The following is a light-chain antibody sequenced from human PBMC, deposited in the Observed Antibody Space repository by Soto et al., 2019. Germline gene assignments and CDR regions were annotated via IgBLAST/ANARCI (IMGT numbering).Light chain of an antibody. CDR1: QSVSSY. Sequence: EIVLTQSPATLSLSPGERATLSCRASQSVSSYLAWYQQKPGQAPRLLIYDASNRATGIPARFSGSGSGTEFTLTINSLQAEDCAVYYCQQYASSRTFGQGTKVDIK. V-gene: IGKV3-11*01. J-gene: IGKJ1*01. CDR2: DAS. CDR3: QQYASSRT.